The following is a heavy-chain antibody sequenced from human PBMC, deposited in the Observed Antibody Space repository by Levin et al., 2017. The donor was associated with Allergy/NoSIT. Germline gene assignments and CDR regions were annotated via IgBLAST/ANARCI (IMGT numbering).Heavy chain of an antibody. Sequence: GGSLRLSCAASGFTFSDYYMSWIRQAPGKGLEWVSYISSSGSTIYYADSVKGRFTISRDNAKNSLYLQMNSLRAEDTAVYYCAREMEQPRFYYYMDVWGKGTTVTVSS. CDR1: GFTFSDYY. V-gene: IGHV3-11*01. D-gene: IGHD6-13*01. CDR3: AREMEQPRFYYYMDV. CDR2: ISSSGSTI. J-gene: IGHJ6*03.